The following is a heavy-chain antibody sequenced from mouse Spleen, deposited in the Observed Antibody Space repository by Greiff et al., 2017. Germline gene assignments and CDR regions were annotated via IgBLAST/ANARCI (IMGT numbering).Heavy chain of an antibody. CDR3: ARGDYDWGFAY. D-gene: IGHD2-4*01. J-gene: IGHJ3*01. CDR1: GFNIKDTY. Sequence: VHVKQSGAELVKPGASVKLSCTASGFNIKDTYMHWVKQRPEQGLEWIGRIDPANGNTKYDPKFQGKATITADTSSNTAYLQLSSLTSEDTAVYYCARGDYDWGFAYWGQGTLVTVSA. V-gene: IGHV14-3*02. CDR2: IDPANGNT.